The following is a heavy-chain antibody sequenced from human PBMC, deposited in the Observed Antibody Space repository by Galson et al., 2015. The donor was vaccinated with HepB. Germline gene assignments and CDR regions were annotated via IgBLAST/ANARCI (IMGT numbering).Heavy chain of an antibody. CDR1: GHRFTDYG. V-gene: IGHV1-18*01. D-gene: IGHD1-26*01. Sequence: SVKVSCKATGHRFTDYGISWVRQAPGQGLEWMGWISGYNGNTNYAQNLQGRVTMTTDTSTSTAYMEVRSLRPDDTAVYYCARDRGVSGTYFRGPGGYYYGMDVWGQGTTVTVSS. J-gene: IGHJ6*02. CDR2: ISGYNGNT. CDR3: ARDRGVSGTYFRGPGGYYYGMDV.